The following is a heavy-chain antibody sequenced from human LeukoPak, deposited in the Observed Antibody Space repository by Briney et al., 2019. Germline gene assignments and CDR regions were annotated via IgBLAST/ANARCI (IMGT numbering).Heavy chain of an antibody. D-gene: IGHD3-22*01. CDR1: GFTFSSYI. J-gene: IGHJ4*02. V-gene: IGHV3-21*01. CDR3: ARDNYYDSSGYYPLPFDY. Sequence: GGSLRLSCAASGFTFSSYIMNWVRQAPGKGLEWFSSISSSSSYIYYADSVKGRFTISRDNAKNSLYLQMNSLRAEDTAVYYCARDNYYDSSGYYPLPFDYWGQGTLVTVSS. CDR2: ISSSSSYI.